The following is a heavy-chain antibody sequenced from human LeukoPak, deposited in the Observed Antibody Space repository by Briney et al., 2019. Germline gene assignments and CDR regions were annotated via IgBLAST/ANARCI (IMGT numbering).Heavy chain of an antibody. CDR3: AREAGSYGTIDY. J-gene: IGHJ4*02. V-gene: IGHV3-48*03. CDR2: ISSSGSTI. D-gene: IGHD5-18*01. Sequence: PGGSLRLSCAASGFTFSGYEMNWVRQAPGKGLEWVSYISSSGSTIYYADSVKGRFTISRDNAKNSLYLQMNSLRAEDTAVYYCAREAGSYGTIDYWGQRTLVTVSS. CDR1: GFTFSGYE.